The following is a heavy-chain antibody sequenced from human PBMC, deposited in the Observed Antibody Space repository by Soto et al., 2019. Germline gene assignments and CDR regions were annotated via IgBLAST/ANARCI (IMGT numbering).Heavy chain of an antibody. J-gene: IGHJ6*03. CDR3: ARGRITETYYYYYMEV. D-gene: IGHD1-7*01. CDR1: GASFSGYY. V-gene: IGHV4-34*01. CDR2: INHSGST. Sequence: SETLSLTCAVFGASFSGYYWSWIRQPPGKGLEWIGEINHSGSTNYNPSLKSRVTISVDTSKNQFSLKLSSVTAADTAVYYCARGRITETYYYYYMEVWGKGTTVTVSS.